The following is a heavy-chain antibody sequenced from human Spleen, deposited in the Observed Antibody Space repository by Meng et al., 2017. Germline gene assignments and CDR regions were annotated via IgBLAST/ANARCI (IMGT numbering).Heavy chain of an antibody. CDR1: GGSFSGYY. D-gene: IGHD3-22*01. V-gene: IGHV4-34*01. CDR3: ERALGNYSDSSGLDDY. J-gene: IGHJ4*02. Sequence: SETLSLTCAVYGGSFSGYYWSWIRQPPGKGLEWIGEINHSGRTNYNPSLKNRVTISLDTSKNQISLKLNSLTATDTAAYYCERALGNYSDSSGLDDYWGQGTLVTVSS. CDR2: INHSGRT.